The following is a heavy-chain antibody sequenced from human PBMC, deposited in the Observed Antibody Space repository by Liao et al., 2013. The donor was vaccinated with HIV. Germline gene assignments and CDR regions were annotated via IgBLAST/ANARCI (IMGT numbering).Heavy chain of an antibody. CDR2: IFTSGST. CDR3: AARITIFGVVIPHAFDI. CDR1: GDSIDNYY. V-gene: IGHV4-4*07. J-gene: IGHJ3*02. Sequence: QVQLQESGPGLVKPSETLSLTCTVSGDSIDNYYWTWIRQPAGKGMEWIGRIFTSGSTNYNPSLKSRVTMSLDTSKNQISLNLSSVTAADTGVYYCAARITIFGVVIPHAFDIWGQGTMVTVSS. D-gene: IGHD3-3*01.